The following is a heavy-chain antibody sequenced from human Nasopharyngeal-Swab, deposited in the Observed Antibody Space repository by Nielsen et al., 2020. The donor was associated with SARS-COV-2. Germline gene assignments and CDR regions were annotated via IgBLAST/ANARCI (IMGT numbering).Heavy chain of an antibody. Sequence: ASVKVSCKASGYTFTSYGISWVRQAPGQGLEWMGWISAYNGNTNYAQKLQGRVTITADKSTSTAYMELSSLRSEDTAVYYCASSLYCGGDCYYGMDVWGQGTTVTVSS. CDR1: GYTFTSYG. CDR2: ISAYNGNT. D-gene: IGHD2-21*01. CDR3: ASSLYCGGDCYYGMDV. V-gene: IGHV1-18*01. J-gene: IGHJ6*02.